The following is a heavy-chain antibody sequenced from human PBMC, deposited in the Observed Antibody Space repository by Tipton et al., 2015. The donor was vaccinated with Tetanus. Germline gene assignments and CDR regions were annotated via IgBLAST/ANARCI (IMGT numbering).Heavy chain of an antibody. J-gene: IGHJ4*02. Sequence: TLSLTCTVSGGSISSSSYYWGWIRQPPGKGLEWIGSIYYSGSTYYNPSLKRRVTISVDTSKNQLSLKLSSVTAADTGVYYCARPTKYCSGGSCYSPLDYWGQGTLVTVSS. D-gene: IGHD2-15*01. CDR3: ARPTKYCSGGSCYSPLDY. V-gene: IGHV4-39*01. CDR1: GGSISSSSYY. CDR2: IYYSGST.